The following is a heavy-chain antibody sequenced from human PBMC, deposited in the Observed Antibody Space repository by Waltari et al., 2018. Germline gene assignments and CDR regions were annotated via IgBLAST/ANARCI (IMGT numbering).Heavy chain of an antibody. D-gene: IGHD4-17*01. Sequence: QVQLQESGPGLVKPSETLSLTCTVSGGSISRSSCSWLRQPPGKGLEWIGYIYYSGSTNYNPSLKSRVTISVDTSKNQFSLKLSSVTAADTAVYYCARDTGYGDYPAAFDIWGQGTMVTVSS. CDR1: GGSISRSS. CDR3: ARDTGYGDYPAAFDI. J-gene: IGHJ3*02. CDR2: IYYSGST. V-gene: IGHV4-59*01.